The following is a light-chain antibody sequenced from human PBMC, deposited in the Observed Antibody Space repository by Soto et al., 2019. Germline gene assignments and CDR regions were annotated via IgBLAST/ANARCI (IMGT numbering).Light chain of an antibody. CDR2: NVN. CDR3: CSYEGSYV. Sequence: QSVLIQPPSVSGSPGQSVTISCTGTSSDVGIYDYVSWYQQHPGTVPKPMIYNVNTRPSGVPDRFSGSKSGNTASMTISGLQAEDEADYYCCSYEGSYVFGTGTKVTV. J-gene: IGLJ1*01. V-gene: IGLV2-11*01. CDR1: SSDVGIYDY.